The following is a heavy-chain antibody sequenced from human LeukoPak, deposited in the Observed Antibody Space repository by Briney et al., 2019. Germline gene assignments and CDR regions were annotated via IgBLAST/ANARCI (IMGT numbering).Heavy chain of an antibody. Sequence: GGSLRLSCAASGFTFSSYWMSWVRQAPGKGLEWVANINKDGGEKYYVDSVKGRFTISRDNAKNSPYLQMNSLRADDTAVYYCVKDSPPRYSGSPPAYWGQGTLVTVSS. J-gene: IGHJ4*02. CDR2: INKDGGEK. CDR1: GFTFSSYW. V-gene: IGHV3-7*03. CDR3: VKDSPPRYSGSPPAY. D-gene: IGHD1-26*01.